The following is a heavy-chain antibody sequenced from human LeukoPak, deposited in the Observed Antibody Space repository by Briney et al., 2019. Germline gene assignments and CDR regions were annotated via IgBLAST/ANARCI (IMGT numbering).Heavy chain of an antibody. V-gene: IGHV4-34*01. CDR2: INHSGST. CDR3: ARRYDAFDI. J-gene: IGHJ3*02. Sequence: PSETLSLTCAVYGGSFSGYYWSWIRQPPGKGLEWIGEINHSGSTNYNPSLKSRVTISVDTSKNQFSLKLSSVTAADTAVYYCARRYDAFDIWGQGTMVTVSS. CDR1: GGSFSGYY. D-gene: IGHD1-26*01.